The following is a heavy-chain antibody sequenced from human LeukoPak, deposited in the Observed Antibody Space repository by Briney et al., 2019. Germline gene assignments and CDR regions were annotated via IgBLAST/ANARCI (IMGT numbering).Heavy chain of an antibody. J-gene: IGHJ4*02. CDR2: IKEDGTYT. CDR1: GFTFSRHW. V-gene: IGHV3-74*01. D-gene: IGHD5-18*01. CDR3: VRELRHTAMDD. Sequence: PSGGSLRLSCAASGFTFSRHWMHWVRQAPGKGLVWVSRIKEDGTYTSYVDSVKGRFTMSRDNARNTLYLEMNSLRAEDTAVYYCVRELRHTAMDDWGQGTPVTVSS.